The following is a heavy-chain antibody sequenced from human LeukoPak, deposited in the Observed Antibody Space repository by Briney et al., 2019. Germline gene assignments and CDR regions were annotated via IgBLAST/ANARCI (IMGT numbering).Heavy chain of an antibody. CDR2: IYPGDSDT. CDR3: ARRAYSHEWFDP. D-gene: IGHD5-12*01. J-gene: IGHJ5*02. V-gene: IGHV5-51*01. Sequence: GESLETSCNAPGYTFTRYWIGLVRQMPGKGLEWMGTIYPGDSDTRYSTSFQGQVTISADKSNSTAYLQWSSLRASDTAMYYCARRAYSHEWFDPWGQGTLVTVSS. CDR1: GYTFTRYW.